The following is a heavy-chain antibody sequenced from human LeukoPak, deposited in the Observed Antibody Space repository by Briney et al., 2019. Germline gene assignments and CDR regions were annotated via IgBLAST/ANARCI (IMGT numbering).Heavy chain of an antibody. V-gene: IGHV3-23*01. CDR2: ISGSGGST. CDR1: GFTFSSYA. D-gene: IGHD3-10*01. J-gene: IGHJ5*02. Sequence: GGSLRLSCAASGFTFSSYAMSWVRQGPGKGLEWVSAISGSGGSTYYADSVKGRFTISRDNSKNTLYLQMNSLRAEDTAVYYCAKRRDGSGSYHNWFDPWGQGTLVTVSS. CDR3: AKRRDGSGSYHNWFDP.